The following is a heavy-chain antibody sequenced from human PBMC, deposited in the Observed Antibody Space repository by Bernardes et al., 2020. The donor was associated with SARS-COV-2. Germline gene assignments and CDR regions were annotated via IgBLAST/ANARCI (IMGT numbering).Heavy chain of an antibody. Sequence: SESLCLTCTVSGGSISSFYWSWIRQVPGRGLEWIAYIYDSGSTNYNPSLKSRVTISVDTSKNQFSRKPCSVTAADTAVYYCARDSRYYYDSSGYYYVRWFDPGVQGAMVTVSS. D-gene: IGHD3-22*01. CDR3: ARDSRYYYDSSGYYYVRWFDP. V-gene: IGHV4-59*01. CDR2: IYDSGST. J-gene: IGHJ5*02. CDR1: GGSISSFY.